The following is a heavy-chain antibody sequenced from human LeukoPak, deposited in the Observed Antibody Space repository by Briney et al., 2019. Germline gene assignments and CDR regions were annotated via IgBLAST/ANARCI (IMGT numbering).Heavy chain of an antibody. CDR2: IYYSGST. D-gene: IGHD6-19*01. V-gene: IGHV4-39*01. CDR3: ARRERRLVNAFDI. CDR1: GGSISSSSYY. J-gene: IGHJ3*02. Sequence: PSDTLSLTCTVSGGSISSSSYYWGWIRQPPGKGLEWIGSIYYSGSTYYNPSLKSRVTISVDTSKNQFSLKLSSVTAADTAVYYCARRERRLVNAFDIWGQGTMVTVSS.